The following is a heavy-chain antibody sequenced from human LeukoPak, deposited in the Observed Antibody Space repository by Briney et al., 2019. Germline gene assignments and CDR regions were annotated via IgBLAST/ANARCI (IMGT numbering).Heavy chain of an antibody. CDR3: ARPLNYDILTGYGY. CDR1: RGSISSSSYY. Sequence: SETLSLTCTVPRGSISSSSYYWGWIRQPPGKWLGWIGSIYYSGSTYYNTSVKSRDTISVDTSKNQISLKLSSVTAADTDVYYCARPLNYDILTGYGYWGQGTLVTVSS. J-gene: IGHJ4*02. CDR2: IYYSGST. V-gene: IGHV4-39*01. D-gene: IGHD3-9*01.